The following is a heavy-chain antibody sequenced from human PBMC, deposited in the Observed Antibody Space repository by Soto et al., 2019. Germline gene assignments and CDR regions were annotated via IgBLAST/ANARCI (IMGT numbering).Heavy chain of an antibody. CDR3: ARDPADYSSSVKPYYYGMDV. CDR1: GGTFSSYA. V-gene: IGHV1-69*13. D-gene: IGHD6-6*01. CDR2: IIPIFGTA. J-gene: IGHJ6*02. Sequence: SVRVSCKASGGTFSSYAISWVRQAPGQGLEWMGGIIPIFGTANYAQKFQGRVTITADESTSTVYMELSSLRSEDTAGYYCARDPADYSSSVKPYYYGMDVWGQGTTVTVSS.